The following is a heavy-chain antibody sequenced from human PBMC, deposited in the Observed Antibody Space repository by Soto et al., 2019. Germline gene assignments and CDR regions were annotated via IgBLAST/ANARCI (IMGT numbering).Heavy chain of an antibody. J-gene: IGHJ6*02. D-gene: IGHD6-19*01. CDR3: AKDRWVAVAGTGEAYYYGMDV. V-gene: IGHV3-23*01. CDR2: ISGSGGST. CDR1: GFTFSSYA. Sequence: GGSLRLPCAASGFTFSSYAISWVRQAPGKGLEWVSAISGSGGSTYYADSVKGRFTISRDNSKNTLYLQMNSLRAEDTAVYYCAKDRWVAVAGTGEAYYYGMDVWGQGTTVTVSS.